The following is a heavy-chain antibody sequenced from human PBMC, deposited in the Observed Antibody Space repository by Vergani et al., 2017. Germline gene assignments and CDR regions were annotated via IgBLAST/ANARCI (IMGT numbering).Heavy chain of an antibody. D-gene: IGHD1-1*01. Sequence: EVELVQSGPEMRKPGESLKISCKGSEYSFGNYWIGWVRQMPGKGLEWMGTIYPSDSDTRYSPSFQGQVTISADKSISTAFLQWDSLKASDTALYYCARHTTYTDSGGQGTLVTVSS. CDR3: ARHTTYTDS. J-gene: IGHJ4*02. CDR2: IYPSDSDT. CDR1: EYSFGNYW. V-gene: IGHV5-51*01.